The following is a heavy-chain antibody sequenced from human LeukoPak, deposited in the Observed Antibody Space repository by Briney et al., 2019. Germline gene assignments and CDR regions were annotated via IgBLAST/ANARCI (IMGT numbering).Heavy chain of an antibody. Sequence: SETLSLTCAVYGGSSSGYYWSWIRQPPGKGLEWIGEINHSGSTNYNPSLKSRVTISVDTSKNQFSLKLSSVTAADTAVYYCARGAGRPRNYDFWSGYYPFDAFDIWGQGTMVTVSS. D-gene: IGHD3-3*01. J-gene: IGHJ3*02. CDR3: ARGAGRPRNYDFWSGYYPFDAFDI. CDR1: GGSSSGYY. V-gene: IGHV4-34*01. CDR2: INHSGST.